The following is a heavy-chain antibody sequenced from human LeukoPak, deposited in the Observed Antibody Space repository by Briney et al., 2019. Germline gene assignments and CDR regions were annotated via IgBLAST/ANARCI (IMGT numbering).Heavy chain of an antibody. J-gene: IGHJ4*02. CDR2: IKQDGSEK. CDR1: GLTFRTYW. CDR3: ARLHDY. D-gene: IGHD4-11*01. Sequence: SGGSLRLSCVASGLTFRTYWMSWVRQAPGKGLEWVANIKQDGSEKYYVDSVKGRFTISRDNAKSSLYLQMNSLRAEDTAVYYCARLHDYWGQGTLVTVSS. V-gene: IGHV3-7*01.